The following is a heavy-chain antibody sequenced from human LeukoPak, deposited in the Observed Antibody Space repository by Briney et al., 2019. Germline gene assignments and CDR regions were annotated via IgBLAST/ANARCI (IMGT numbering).Heavy chain of an antibody. Sequence: GGSLRLSCTASGFTFGDYAMSWVRQAPGKGLEWVGFIRSKAYGGTTEYAASVKGRFTTSRDDSKSIAYLQMNSLKTEDTAVYYCTTGGSYLDFDYWGQGTLVTVSS. V-gene: IGHV3-49*04. CDR1: GFTFGDYA. CDR2: IRSKAYGGTT. D-gene: IGHD1-26*01. J-gene: IGHJ4*02. CDR3: TTGGSYLDFDY.